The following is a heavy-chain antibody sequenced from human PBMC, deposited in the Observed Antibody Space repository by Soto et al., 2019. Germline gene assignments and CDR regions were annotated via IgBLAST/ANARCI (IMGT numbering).Heavy chain of an antibody. Sequence: EVQLVESGGGLIQPGGSLRLSCAASGFTVSSNYMSWVRQAPGKGLEWVSVIYSGGSTYYADSVKGRFTISRDNSKNTLYLQMNSLGAEDTAVYYCARDRVESGYPEYFQHWGQGTPVTVSS. CDR1: GFTVSSNY. CDR3: ARDRVESGYPEYFQH. J-gene: IGHJ1*01. CDR2: IYSGGST. V-gene: IGHV3-53*01. D-gene: IGHD3-22*01.